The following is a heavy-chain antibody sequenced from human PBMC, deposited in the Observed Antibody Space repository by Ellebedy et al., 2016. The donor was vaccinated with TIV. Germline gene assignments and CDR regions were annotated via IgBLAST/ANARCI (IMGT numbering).Heavy chain of an antibody. Sequence: GESLKISCAASGFTFSNYAMHWVRQSPGKGLEWVAVISYDGSNKHSADSVKGRFTISRDNSKKTLYLQMNSLRVDDTAVYYCTRSEMILVGNGMDVWGQGTTVTVSS. V-gene: IGHV3-30-3*01. D-gene: IGHD3-22*01. J-gene: IGHJ6*02. CDR2: ISYDGSNK. CDR3: TRSEMILVGNGMDV. CDR1: GFTFSNYA.